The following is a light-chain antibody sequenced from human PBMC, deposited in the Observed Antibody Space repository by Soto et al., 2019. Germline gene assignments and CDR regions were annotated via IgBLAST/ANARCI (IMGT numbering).Light chain of an antibody. J-gene: IGLJ2*01. CDR1: SGHSSYA. CDR3: QTWGTGIHVF. CDR2: LDSDGSH. Sequence: QPVLTQSPSASASLGASVKLTCTLSSGHSSYAIAWHQQQPEKGPRYLMKLDSDGSHTKGDAIPDLFSGSSSGAERYPTNSSRQSEDEADYSCQTWGTGIHVFFGVGTERTVL. V-gene: IGLV4-69*01.